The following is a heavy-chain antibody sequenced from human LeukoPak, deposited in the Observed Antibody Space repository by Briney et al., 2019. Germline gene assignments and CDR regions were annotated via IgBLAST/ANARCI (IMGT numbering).Heavy chain of an antibody. D-gene: IGHD4-17*01. CDR2: ISSGSSVT. V-gene: IGHV3-48*01. CDR3: ARSRDYGDPNWFDP. Sequence: GVSLRLSCAASGFIFRTYSMNWVRQAPGKGLEWVSHISSGSSVTFYADSVKGRFAISRDNDKNSLYLHMNSLRAEDTAVYYCARSRDYGDPNWFDPWGQGTLVTVSS. J-gene: IGHJ5*02. CDR1: GFIFRTYS.